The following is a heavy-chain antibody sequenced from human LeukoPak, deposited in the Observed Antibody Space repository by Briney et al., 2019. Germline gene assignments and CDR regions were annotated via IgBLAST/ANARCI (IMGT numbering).Heavy chain of an antibody. D-gene: IGHD4-17*01. J-gene: IGHJ5*02. Sequence: GGSLRLSCAASGFTFSSYAMHWVRQVPGKGLEWVAVILHDGSNKYYADSVKGRFTISRDNSKNTLYLQMNSLRAEDTAVYYCARDMFSGRDYGGWFDPWGQGTLVTVSS. CDR3: ARDMFSGRDYGGWFDP. V-gene: IGHV3-30*04. CDR1: GFTFSSYA. CDR2: ILHDGSNK.